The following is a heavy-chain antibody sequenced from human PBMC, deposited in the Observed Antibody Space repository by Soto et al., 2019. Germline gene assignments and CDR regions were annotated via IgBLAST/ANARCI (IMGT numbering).Heavy chain of an antibody. J-gene: IGHJ4*02. CDR2: VSGSGGST. V-gene: IGHV3-23*01. Sequence: PGGSLRLSCAASGFTFSNYAMTWVRQAPGKGLEWVSAVSGSGGSTFYADPVKGRFAISRDNSKKTLYLQMNSLRAEDTAVYYCAKFSATSVYDISSAPDYWGQGTLVTVSS. CDR3: AKFSATSVYDISSAPDY. CDR1: GFTFSNYA. D-gene: IGHD6-6*01.